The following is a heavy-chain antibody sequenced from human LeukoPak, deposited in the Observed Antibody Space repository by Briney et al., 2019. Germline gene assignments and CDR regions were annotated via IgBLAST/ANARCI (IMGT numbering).Heavy chain of an antibody. V-gene: IGHV4-59*11. J-gene: IGHJ4*02. Sequence: SETLSLTCSVSGVSINNHIWSWIRQPPGKGLEWIGYISYSGSANYNPSLKSRVTISVDTSKNQFSLKVTSVTAADTAVYYCARETAMVLDYWGRGTLVTVSS. CDR1: GVSINNHI. D-gene: IGHD5-18*01. CDR2: ISYSGSA. CDR3: ARETAMVLDY.